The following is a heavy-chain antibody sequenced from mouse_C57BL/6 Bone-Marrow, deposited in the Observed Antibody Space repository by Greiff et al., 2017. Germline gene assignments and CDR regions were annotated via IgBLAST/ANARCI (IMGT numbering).Heavy chain of an antibody. CDR2: IDPEIGDT. V-gene: IGHV14-4*01. CDR1: GFNIKDDY. Sequence: VQLQQSGAELVRPGASVKLSCTASGFNIKDDYIHWVKQRPEQGLEWIGWIDPEIGDTESASKFQGKATITSDTSSNTAYLQLSSLTSKDTAVYYCSSFDGNYFDFWGQGTPLTVAS. D-gene: IGHD2-3*01. CDR3: SSFDGNYFDF. J-gene: IGHJ2*01.